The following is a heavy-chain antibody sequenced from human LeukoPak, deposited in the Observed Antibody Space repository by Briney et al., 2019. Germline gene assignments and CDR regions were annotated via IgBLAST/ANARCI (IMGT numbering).Heavy chain of an antibody. V-gene: IGHV3-23*01. Sequence: GGSLRLSCAASGFTFSSYAMSWVRQAPGKGLEWVSAISRSDASTYYADSVRGRFTISRDNSKNTLYLQMNSLRAEDTAVYYCATVSDSSGWYYFDYWGQGTLVTVSS. D-gene: IGHD6-19*01. CDR3: ATVSDSSGWYYFDY. CDR2: ISRSDAST. J-gene: IGHJ4*02. CDR1: GFTFSSYA.